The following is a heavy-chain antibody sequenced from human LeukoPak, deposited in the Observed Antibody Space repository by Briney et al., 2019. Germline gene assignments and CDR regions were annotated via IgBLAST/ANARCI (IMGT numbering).Heavy chain of an antibody. J-gene: IGHJ3*02. CDR3: ARQSFIAGDNWNYVLNGDDGLDN. Sequence: ASMKVSCKASGYTFSRYGITWVRQAPGQGLEWMGWITAYDGNTNFAQNFQARVTMTTDTSTNTAYMELRSLRSDDTAVYYCARQSFIAGDNWNYVLNGDDGLDNWGQGTMVTVSS. CDR1: GYTFSRYG. CDR2: ITAYDGNT. D-gene: IGHD1-7*01. V-gene: IGHV1-18*01.